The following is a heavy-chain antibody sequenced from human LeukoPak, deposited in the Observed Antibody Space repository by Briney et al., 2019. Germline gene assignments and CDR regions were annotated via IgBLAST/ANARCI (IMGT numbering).Heavy chain of an antibody. CDR1: GFTFSNYG. J-gene: IGHJ4*02. D-gene: IGHD6-6*01. Sequence: GGSLRLSCAASGFTFSNYGMNWVRQAPGKGLEWVSSISDSAGSTFYADSVKGRFTISRDNSKNTLYLQMNSLRAGDTATYYCAKRIQYSSSSAYFDYWGQGTPVTVSS. CDR3: AKRIQYSSSSAYFDY. CDR2: ISDSAGST. V-gene: IGHV3-23*01.